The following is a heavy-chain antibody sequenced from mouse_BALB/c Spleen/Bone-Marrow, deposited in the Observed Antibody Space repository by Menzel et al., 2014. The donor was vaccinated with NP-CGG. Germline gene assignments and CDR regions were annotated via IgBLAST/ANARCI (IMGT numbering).Heavy chain of an antibody. CDR2: ISSGSSTI. V-gene: IGHV5-17*02. D-gene: IGHD1-1*01. Sequence: EVKVVESGGGLVQPGGSQKLSCAASGFTFSSFGMHWVRQAPEKGLEWVAYISSGSSTIYYADTVKGRFTISRDNPKNTLFLQMTSLRSEDTAMYYCARSGIGYYYGSNSYAMDYWGQGTSVTVSS. CDR1: GFTFSSFG. J-gene: IGHJ4*01. CDR3: ARSGIGYYYGSNSYAMDY.